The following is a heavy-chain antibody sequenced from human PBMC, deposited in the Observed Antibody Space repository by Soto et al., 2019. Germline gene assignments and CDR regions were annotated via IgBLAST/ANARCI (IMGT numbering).Heavy chain of an antibody. Sequence: SVKVSCKASGGTFSSYAISWVRQAPGQGLEWMGGIIHIFGTANYAQKFQGRVTITADESTSTAYMELSSLRSEDTAVYYCARGRVATIAFYYYYYGMDVWGQGTTVTVSS. CDR2: IIHIFGTA. V-gene: IGHV1-69*13. D-gene: IGHD5-12*01. J-gene: IGHJ6*02. CDR3: ARGRVATIAFYYYYYGMDV. CDR1: GGTFSSYA.